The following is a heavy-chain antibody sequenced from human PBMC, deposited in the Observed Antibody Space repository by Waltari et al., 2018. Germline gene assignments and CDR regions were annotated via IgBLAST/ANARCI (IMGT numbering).Heavy chain of an antibody. CDR2: IVVGSGNT. J-gene: IGHJ4*02. CDR1: GFTFTSSA. V-gene: IGHV1-58*01. Sequence: QMQLVQSGPEVKKPGTSVKVSCKASGFTFTSSAVQWVRQARGQRLEWRGWIVVGSGNTNYAQKFQERVTITRDMSTSTAYMELSSLRSEDTAVYYCAADDNYDYIWGSYRARGYWGQGTLVTVSS. D-gene: IGHD3-16*01. CDR3: AADDNYDYIWGSYRARGY.